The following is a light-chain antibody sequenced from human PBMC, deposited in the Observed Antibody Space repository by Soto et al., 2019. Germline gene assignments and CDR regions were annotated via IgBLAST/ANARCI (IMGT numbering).Light chain of an antibody. CDR3: QQYNNWPTT. CDR2: GAS. CDR1: QSVSSN. J-gene: IGKJ4*01. V-gene: IGKV3-15*01. Sequence: EIVMTQSPATLSVSPGERATLSCRASQSVSSNLAWYQQKPGQAPRLLIYGASTRATGIPARFSGSRSGTEFTLTISSLQSEDFAVYYCQQYNNWPTTFGGGTKVEIK.